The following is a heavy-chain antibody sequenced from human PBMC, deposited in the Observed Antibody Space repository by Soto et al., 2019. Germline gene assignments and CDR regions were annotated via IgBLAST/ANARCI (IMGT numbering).Heavy chain of an antibody. V-gene: IGHV1-18*01. Sequence: ASVKVSCKASGYTFTSYGISWVRQAPGQGLEWMGWISAYNGNAIYAQKLQGRVTMTTDTSTSTAYMELRSLRSDDTAMYYCARDYYDSSGYYYVSWFDPWGQGTLVTVSS. CDR3: ARDYYDSSGYYYVSWFDP. J-gene: IGHJ5*02. D-gene: IGHD3-22*01. CDR1: GYTFTSYG. CDR2: ISAYNGNA.